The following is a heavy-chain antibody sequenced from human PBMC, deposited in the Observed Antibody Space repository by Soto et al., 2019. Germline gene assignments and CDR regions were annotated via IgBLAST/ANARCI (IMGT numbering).Heavy chain of an antibody. CDR1: GYTFTSYA. Sequence: ASVKVSCKASGYTFTSYAMHWVRQAPGQRLEWMGWINAGNGNTKYSQKFQGRVTITTDTSASTAYMELSSPRSEDTAVYYCARGLILTMVREVISPYYYYYYRLDVWGQGTTVTVSS. V-gene: IGHV1-3*01. J-gene: IGHJ6*02. CDR3: ARGLILTMVREVISPYYYYYYRLDV. CDR2: INAGNGNT. D-gene: IGHD3-10*01.